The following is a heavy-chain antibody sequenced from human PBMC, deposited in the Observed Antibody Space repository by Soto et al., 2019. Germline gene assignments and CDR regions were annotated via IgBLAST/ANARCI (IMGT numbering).Heavy chain of an antibody. D-gene: IGHD3-10*01. J-gene: IGHJ4*02. CDR3: ARRGSGSYSDY. V-gene: IGHV4-39*01. CDR1: GGSISSSSYY. Sequence: QLQLQESGPGLVKPSETLSLTCTVSGGSISSSSYYWGWIRQPPGKVMEWIGSIYYSGSTSYNPYLKSRVTISVDTSKNQFSLKLSSVTAADTAVYYCARRGSGSYSDYWGQGTLVTVSS. CDR2: IYYSGST.